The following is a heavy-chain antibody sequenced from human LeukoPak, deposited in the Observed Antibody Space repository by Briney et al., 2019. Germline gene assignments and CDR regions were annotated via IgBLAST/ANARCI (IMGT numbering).Heavy chain of an antibody. Sequence: PGGSLRLSCSASGFTFSSFAMHWVRHAPGKGLEYVAAISRNGGSTYYADSVKGRFTISRDNSKNTLYLQMSSLRAEDTAVYLCVKDLRSDFMGVLSRYLSYWGQGTLVTVSS. CDR3: VKDLRSDFMGVLSRYLSY. V-gene: IGHV3-64D*09. CDR2: ISRNGGST. D-gene: IGHD2/OR15-2a*01. J-gene: IGHJ4*02. CDR1: GFTFSSFA.